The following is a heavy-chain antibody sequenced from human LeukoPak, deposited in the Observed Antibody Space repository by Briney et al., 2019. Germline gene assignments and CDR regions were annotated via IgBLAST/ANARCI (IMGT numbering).Heavy chain of an antibody. CDR2: IYYSGST. V-gene: IGHV4-30-4*01. D-gene: IGHD6-13*01. CDR1: GGSISSGDYY. J-gene: IGHJ5*02. CDR3: ASISAGTALRAVDP. Sequence: TLSLTCTVSGGSISSGDYYWSWIRQPLGKGLEWIGYIYYSGSTYYNPSLKSRVTISVDTSKNQFSLKLSSVTAADTAVYYCASISAGTALRAVDPWGQGTLITVSS.